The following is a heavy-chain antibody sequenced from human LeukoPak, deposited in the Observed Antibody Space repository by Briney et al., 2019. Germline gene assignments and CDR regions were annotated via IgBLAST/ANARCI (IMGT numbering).Heavy chain of an antibody. CDR3: VRQVGPTPFGGFDI. V-gene: IGHV5-51*01. J-gene: IGHJ3*02. D-gene: IGHD1-26*01. Sequence: GESLKISCKGSGYCITNYLICWVRHMPEEGLGRVWITYPGDSDTYYRQSLQGEVTTSADTTISTDYLLWSSLCASDTALYYSVRQVGPTPFGGFDIWGQGTMVTVSS. CDR1: GYCITNYL. CDR2: TYPGDSDT.